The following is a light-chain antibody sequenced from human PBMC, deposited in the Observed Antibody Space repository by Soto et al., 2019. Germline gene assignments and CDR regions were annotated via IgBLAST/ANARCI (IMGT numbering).Light chain of an antibody. J-gene: IGKJ4*01. CDR2: EVS. Sequence: IVMTQTPLSLSVTLGQPASISCKSSQSLLPSDGKTYLSWYLQKPGHPPQLLIFEVSNHFSGVSDRFSGSGSGTDFTLKISRVEAEDVGVYYCMQSVQFPRTFGGGTKVDIK. CDR3: MQSVQFPRT. V-gene: IGKV2D-29*01. CDR1: QSLLPSDGKTY.